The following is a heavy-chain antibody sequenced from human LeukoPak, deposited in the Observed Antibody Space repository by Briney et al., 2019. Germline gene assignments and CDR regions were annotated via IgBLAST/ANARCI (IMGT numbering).Heavy chain of an antibody. CDR2: INPNSGGT. CDR3: ARDEAIAAAGTVDY. J-gene: IGHJ4*02. CDR1: GYTFTGYY. Sequence: ASVKVSSKASGYTFTGYYMHWVRQAPGQGLEWMGWINPNSGGTNYAQKFQGRVTMTRDTSISTAYMELSRLRSDDTAVYYCARDEAIAAAGTVDYWGQGTLVTVSS. D-gene: IGHD6-13*01. V-gene: IGHV1-2*02.